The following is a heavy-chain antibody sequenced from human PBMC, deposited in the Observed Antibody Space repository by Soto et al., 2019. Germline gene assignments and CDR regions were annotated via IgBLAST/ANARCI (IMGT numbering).Heavy chain of an antibody. CDR3: ARDGERGYDMDV. Sequence: EVQLVESGGGLVQPGGSLRLSCAASGFTFSTYNMNWVRQAPGKGLEWVSCISGRSRAIYYSDSVKGRFTNSRDNAKNALYLQMNSLRDEDTAIYCCARDGERGYDMDVWGQGTTVTVSS. D-gene: IGHD1-1*01. V-gene: IGHV3-48*02. J-gene: IGHJ6*02. CDR2: ISGRSRAI. CDR1: GFTFSTYN.